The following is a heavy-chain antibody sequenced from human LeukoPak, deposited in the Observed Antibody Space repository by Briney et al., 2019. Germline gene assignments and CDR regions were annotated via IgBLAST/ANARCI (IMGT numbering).Heavy chain of an antibody. Sequence: GASVTVSFKASGYTFTIYYIHWVRQAPGQGLEWMGMINPSGGSTSHAQKFQGRVTMTRDTSTSTVYMELSSLRSEDTAVYYCARGRLLLDYWGQGTLVTVSS. D-gene: IGHD2-15*01. J-gene: IGHJ4*02. CDR1: GYTFTIYY. V-gene: IGHV1-46*01. CDR2: INPSGGST. CDR3: ARGRLLLDY.